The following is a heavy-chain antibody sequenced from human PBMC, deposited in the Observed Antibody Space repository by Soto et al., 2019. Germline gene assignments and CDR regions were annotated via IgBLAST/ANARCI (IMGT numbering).Heavy chain of an antibody. CDR1: GGSISSSNYY. CDR2: INYNGNT. V-gene: IGHV4-39*07. CDR3: ARGQSYSGSYHDWFDP. J-gene: IGHJ5*02. Sequence: SETLSLTCTVSGGSISSSNYYWGWIRQPPGKGLEWIGCINYNGNTNYNPSLTSRVTVSKDTSKNQFSLKLTSVTAADTAVYYCARGQSYSGSYHDWFDPWGQGTLVTVSS. D-gene: IGHD1-26*01.